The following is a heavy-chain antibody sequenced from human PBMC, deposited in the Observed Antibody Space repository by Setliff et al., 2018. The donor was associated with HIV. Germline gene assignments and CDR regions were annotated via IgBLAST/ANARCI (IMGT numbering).Heavy chain of an antibody. V-gene: IGHV4-38-2*02. CDR2: IYQSGST. Sequence: SETLSLTCTVSHYSISSEYYWGWFRQPPGKGLEYIGSIYQSGSTYYSPSLKSRISMSIDTSKNQFSLRLKSVTASDMAVYYCARLDTVMLYTDCWGQGTLVTVSS. D-gene: IGHD3-16*01. CDR3: ARLDTVMLYTDC. CDR1: HYSISSEYY. J-gene: IGHJ4*02.